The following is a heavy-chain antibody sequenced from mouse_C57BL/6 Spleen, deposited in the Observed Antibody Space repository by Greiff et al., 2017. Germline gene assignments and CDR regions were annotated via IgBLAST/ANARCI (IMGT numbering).Heavy chain of an antibody. D-gene: IGHD2-12*01. Sequence: QVQLQQPGAELVKPGASVKLSCKASGYTFTSYWMHWVKQRPGRGLEWIGRIDPTSGGTKYNEKFKSKSTLTVDKPSSTAYMQLSSLTSEDSAVYYCAKTGGGVRTDWYFDVWGTGTTVTVSS. V-gene: IGHV1-72*01. CDR2: IDPTSGGT. CDR3: AKTGGGVRTDWYFDV. CDR1: GYTFTSYW. J-gene: IGHJ1*03.